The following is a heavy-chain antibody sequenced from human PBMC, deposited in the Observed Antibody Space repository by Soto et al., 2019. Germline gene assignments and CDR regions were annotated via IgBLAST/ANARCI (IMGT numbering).Heavy chain of an antibody. Sequence: QLQLQESGSGLVKPSQTLSLTCAVPGGSISSGGYSWSWIRQPPGTGLQWIGYTYHSGSTYYNPSLKSRVTISVDRSENQFSLNLSSVTGADTAVYYCAAGGGLPRYYWGQGTLVTVSS. J-gene: IGHJ4*02. D-gene: IGHD5-12*01. V-gene: IGHV4-30-2*01. CDR2: TYHSGST. CDR1: GGSISSGGYS. CDR3: AAGGGLPRYY.